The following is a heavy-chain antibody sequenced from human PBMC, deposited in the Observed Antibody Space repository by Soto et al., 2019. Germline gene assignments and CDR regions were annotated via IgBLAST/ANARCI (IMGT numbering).Heavy chain of an antibody. CDR2: VYHSGST. V-gene: IGHV4-4*02. CDR3: ARGGDVRSGYVDY. D-gene: IGHD2-15*01. CDR1: GGSISSSNW. J-gene: IGHJ4*02. Sequence: QVQLQESGPGLVKPSGTLSLTCAVSGGSISSSNWWCWVRQPPGEGLEWMGEVYHSGSTNYNPPLKSRVTISVDKSKHQCSLEQGPVPAAATAVYYCARGGDVRSGYVDYWGPGTLVTVSS.